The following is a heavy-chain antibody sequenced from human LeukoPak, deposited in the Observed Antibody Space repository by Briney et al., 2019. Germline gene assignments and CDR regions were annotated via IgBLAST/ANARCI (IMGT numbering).Heavy chain of an antibody. CDR3: AKSGGYGLIDY. V-gene: IGHV4-59*03. CDR1: GGSISGYY. J-gene: IGHJ4*02. Sequence: PSETLSLTCTVSGGSISGYYWSWIRQPPGKGLEWIGYIYYSGSASYNPSLKSRVTISVDTSKNQFSLKLSSVTAADTAVYYCAKSGGYGLIDYWGQGTLVTVSS. CDR2: IYYSGSA. D-gene: IGHD1-26*01.